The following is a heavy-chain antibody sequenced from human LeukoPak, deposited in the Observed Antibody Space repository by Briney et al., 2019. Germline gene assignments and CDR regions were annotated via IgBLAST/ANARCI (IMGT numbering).Heavy chain of an antibody. V-gene: IGHV4-38-2*01. CDR1: GYSISNDYY. J-gene: IGHJ5*02. D-gene: IGHD1-1*01. Sequence: SEALSLTCVVSGYSISNDYYWGWIRQPPGKGLEWIGNIYHSGGSYYNPSLKSRVTILVDTSKNQFSLKLSSVTAADTAVYYCAKAGTTGIHHWFDPWGQGNLVTVSS. CDR3: AKAGTTGIHHWFDP. CDR2: IYHSGGS.